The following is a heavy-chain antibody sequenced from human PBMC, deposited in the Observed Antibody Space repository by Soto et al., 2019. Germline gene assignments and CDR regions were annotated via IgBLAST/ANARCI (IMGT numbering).Heavy chain of an antibody. J-gene: IGHJ5*02. CDR3: ARVVKVALGSSWYGDGNWFDP. V-gene: IGHV4-59*01. D-gene: IGHD6-13*01. CDR1: GGSISSYY. Sequence: SETLSLTCTVSGGSISSYYWSWIRQPPGKGLEWIGYIYYSGSTNYNPSLKSRVTISVDTSKNQFSLKRSSVTAADTAVYYCARVVKVALGSSWYGDGNWFDPWGQGTLVTVSS. CDR2: IYYSGST.